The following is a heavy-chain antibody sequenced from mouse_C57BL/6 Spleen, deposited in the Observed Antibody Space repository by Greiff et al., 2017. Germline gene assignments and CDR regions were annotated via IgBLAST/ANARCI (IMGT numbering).Heavy chain of an antibody. V-gene: IGHV1-15*01. Sequence: QVQLQQSGAELVRPGASVTLSCKASGYTFTDYEMHWVKQTPVHGLEWIGAIDPETGGTAYNQKFKGKAILTADKSSSTAYMELRSLTSEDSAVYYCTRGENYGSSYVGFAYWGQGTLVTVSA. CDR2: IDPETGGT. J-gene: IGHJ3*01. D-gene: IGHD1-1*01. CDR3: TRGENYGSSYVGFAY. CDR1: GYTFTDYE.